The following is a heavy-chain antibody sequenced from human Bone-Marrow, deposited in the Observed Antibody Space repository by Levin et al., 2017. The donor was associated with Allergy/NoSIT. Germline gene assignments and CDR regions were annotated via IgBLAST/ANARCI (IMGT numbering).Heavy chain of an antibody. CDR2: VFYTGTT. J-gene: IGHJ4*02. CDR3: ARQPCVNGVCYFDN. CDR1: GGSINSIYHY. D-gene: IGHD2-8*01. Sequence: SETLSLTCAGSGGSINSIYHYWGWIRQPPGKGLEWIGSVFYTGTTYSNPSLRSRVTISIATAKNPSSLKLRSVTATDTAVYFCARQPCVNGVCYFDNWGQGNLVIVSS. V-gene: IGHV4-39*01.